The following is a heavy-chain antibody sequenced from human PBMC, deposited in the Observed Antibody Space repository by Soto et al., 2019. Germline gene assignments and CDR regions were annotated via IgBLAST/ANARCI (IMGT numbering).Heavy chain of an antibody. CDR3: ARAGYYDSSGHAFDI. Sequence: PVGSLRLSCAASGFTFSSYGMHWVRQAPGKGLEWVAVIWYDGSNKYYADSVKGRFTISRDNSKNTLYLQMNSLRAEDTAVYYCARAGYYDSSGHAFDIWGPGTMVTV. J-gene: IGHJ3*02. V-gene: IGHV3-33*01. CDR2: IWYDGSNK. D-gene: IGHD3-22*01. CDR1: GFTFSSYG.